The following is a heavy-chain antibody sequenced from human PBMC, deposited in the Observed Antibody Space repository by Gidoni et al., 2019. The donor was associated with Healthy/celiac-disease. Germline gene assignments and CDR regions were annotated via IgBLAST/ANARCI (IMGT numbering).Heavy chain of an antibody. CDR3: ARANTDYGDYPDAFDI. CDR1: GYRFTSYW. J-gene: IGHJ3*02. V-gene: IGHV5-51*01. Sequence: EVQLVQSGAEVKKPGESLKISCKGSGYRFTSYWIGWVRQMPGKGLEWMGIIYPGDSDTRYSPSFQGQVTISADKSISTAYLQWSSLKASDTAMYYCARANTDYGDYPDAFDIWGQGTMVTVSS. D-gene: IGHD4-17*01. CDR2: IYPGDSDT.